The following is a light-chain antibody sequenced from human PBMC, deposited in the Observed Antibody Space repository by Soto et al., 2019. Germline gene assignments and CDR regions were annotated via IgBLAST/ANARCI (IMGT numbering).Light chain of an antibody. Sequence: DIKMTQCAVVVSSFVCVAVTITCRSSQGISSYLAWYQQKPGKAPKLLIYAASTLQSGVPSRFSGSGSGTEFTLTTSSMQPDDFATFYCQQYNGYSRTFGQGTKVDI. V-gene: IGKV1-9*01. CDR3: QQYNGYSRT. CDR2: AAS. CDR1: QGISSY. J-gene: IGKJ1*01.